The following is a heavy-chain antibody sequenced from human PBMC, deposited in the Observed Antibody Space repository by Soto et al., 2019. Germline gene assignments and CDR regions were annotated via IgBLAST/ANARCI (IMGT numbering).Heavy chain of an antibody. Sequence: SETLSLTCSVSGDSISNLDYFWAWIRQPPGQALEYIGYIYKSATTYYNPSFESRVAISVDTSKSQFSLNGTSVTAADTAVYFCARGRYCLTGRCFPNWFDSWGQGALVTVSS. CDR2: IYKSATT. CDR1: GDSISNLDYF. CDR3: ARGRYCLTGRCFPNWFDS. J-gene: IGHJ5*01. D-gene: IGHD7-27*01. V-gene: IGHV4-30-4*01.